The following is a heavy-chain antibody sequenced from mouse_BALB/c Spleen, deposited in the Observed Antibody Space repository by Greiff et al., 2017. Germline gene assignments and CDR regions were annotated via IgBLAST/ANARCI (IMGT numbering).Heavy chain of an antibody. CDR2: IWSGGST. V-gene: IGHV2-4-1*01. CDR1: GFSLTSYG. Sequence: VMLVESGPGLVQPSQSLSITCTVSGFSLTSYGVHWVRQSPGKGLEWLGVIWSGGSTDYNAAFISRLSISKDNAKSQVVFKMNSLQADDTAIYYCARKMDYWGQGTSVTVSS. CDR3: ARKMDY. J-gene: IGHJ4*01.